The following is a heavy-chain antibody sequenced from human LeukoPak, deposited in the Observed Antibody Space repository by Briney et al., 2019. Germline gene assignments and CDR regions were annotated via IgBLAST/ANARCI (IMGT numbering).Heavy chain of an antibody. J-gene: IGHJ3*02. CDR1: GFTFSNSW. CDR3: ARDWAYAAFDM. Sequence: GGSLRLSCAASGFTFSNSWMTWVRQAPGKGLEWVANIKPDGSDKYYVDSVKGRFTFSRDNAKNSLYLQMNSLRVEDTAVYYCARDWAYAAFDMWGQGTMVTVSS. CDR2: IKPDGSDK. V-gene: IGHV3-7*01. D-gene: IGHD2-21*01.